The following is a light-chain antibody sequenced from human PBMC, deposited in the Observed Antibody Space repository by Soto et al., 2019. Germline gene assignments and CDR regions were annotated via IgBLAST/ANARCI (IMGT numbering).Light chain of an antibody. Sequence: ALTQPASVSGSPGQSITISCTGTSSDVGGYDYVSWYQLHPGKAPKLIIYDVSNRPSGVSNRFSGSKSGNTASLTISGLQAEDESDYYCSSYVSGSTSYVFGTGTKVTVL. J-gene: IGLJ1*01. V-gene: IGLV2-14*03. CDR2: DVS. CDR3: SSYVSGSTSYV. CDR1: SSDVGGYDY.